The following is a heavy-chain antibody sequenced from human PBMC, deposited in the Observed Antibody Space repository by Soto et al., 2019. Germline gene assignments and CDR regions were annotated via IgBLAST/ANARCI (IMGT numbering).Heavy chain of an antibody. CDR1: GYTFTSYA. CDR3: AGGFFAIAFPYGRDV. D-gene: IGHD3-3*01. CDR2: INAGNGNT. V-gene: IGHV1-3*01. Sequence: QVQLVQSGAEVKKPGASVKVSCKASGYTFTSYAMHWVRQAPGQRLEWMGWINAGNGNTKYSQKFQGRVTITRDTSASTAYMELSSRRYEDTAVYYCAGGFFAIAFPYGRDVWGQGTTVTVSS. J-gene: IGHJ6*02.